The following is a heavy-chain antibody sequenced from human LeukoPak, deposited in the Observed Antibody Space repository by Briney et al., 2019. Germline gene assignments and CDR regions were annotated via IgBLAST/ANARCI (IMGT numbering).Heavy chain of an antibody. J-gene: IGHJ6*01. CDR2: ISGGGDNT. CDR1: GFTFSGFS. CDR3: AKMKGHPLPKYYMDV. V-gene: IGHV3-23*01. D-gene: IGHD1-26*01. Sequence: GGSLRLSCAASGFTFSGFSMSWVRRPPGKGLEWVSCISGGGDNTIYADSVSGRFTISRDNSKNTLYLEMNSLRAEDTAIYYCAKMKGHPLPKYYMDVWGQGTTVTVSS.